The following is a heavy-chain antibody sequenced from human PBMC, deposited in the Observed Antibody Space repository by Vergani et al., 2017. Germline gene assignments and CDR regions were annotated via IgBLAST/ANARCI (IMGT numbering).Heavy chain of an antibody. D-gene: IGHD3-16*01. J-gene: IGHJ6*02. CDR3: ARHLRLGDGPPGGMDV. CDR1: GYSFTSYW. CDR2: IAPSDSYT. V-gene: IGHV5-10-1*01. Sequence: EVQLVQSGAEVKKPGESLRISCKGSGYSFTSYWISWVRQMPGKGLEWMGRIAPSDSYTNYSPSFQGHVTISADKSISTAYLQWSSLKASDTAMDYCARHLRLGDGPPGGMDVWGQGTTVTVSS.